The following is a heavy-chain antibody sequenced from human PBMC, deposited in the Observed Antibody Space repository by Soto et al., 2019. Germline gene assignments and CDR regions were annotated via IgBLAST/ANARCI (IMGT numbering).Heavy chain of an antibody. CDR2: IWNDGNKK. J-gene: IGHJ4*02. D-gene: IGHD1-26*01. CDR3: ARDTWIVSSITSLDY. V-gene: IGHV3-33*01. CDR1: GFTFSTHG. Sequence: ESVGGVVQPGRSLSLSCAAFGFTFSTHGMHWVRQAPGKGLEWVALIWNDGNKKDYADSVKGRFTISRDNSKNILYLQMDSLRVEDTAVYFCARDTWIVSSITSLDYWGQGNLVTVSS.